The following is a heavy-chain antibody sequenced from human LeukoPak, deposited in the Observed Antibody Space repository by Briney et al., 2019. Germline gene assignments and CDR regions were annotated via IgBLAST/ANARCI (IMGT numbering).Heavy chain of an antibody. CDR3: ACRSRRGFDP. Sequence: ASVKVSCKASGYTFTSYYMHWVRQAPGQGLEWMGIINSSGGSTSYAQKFQGRVTMTRGMSTSTVYMELSSLRSEDTAVYYCACRSRRGFDPWGQGTLVTVSS. J-gene: IGHJ5*02. CDR1: GYTFTSYY. V-gene: IGHV1-46*01. CDR2: INSSGGST.